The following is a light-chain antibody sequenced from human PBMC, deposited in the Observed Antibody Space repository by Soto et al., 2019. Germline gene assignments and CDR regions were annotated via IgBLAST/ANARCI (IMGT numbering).Light chain of an antibody. V-gene: IGKV3-11*01. Sequence: EIVLTQSPATLSLSPGERATLSCRASQSVSSYLAWYQQKPGQXPXXLIYDASNRATGIPARFSGSGSGTEFTLTISSLEPEDFAVYYCQQRSNWITFGQGTRLEIK. J-gene: IGKJ5*01. CDR3: QQRSNWIT. CDR1: QSVSSY. CDR2: DAS.